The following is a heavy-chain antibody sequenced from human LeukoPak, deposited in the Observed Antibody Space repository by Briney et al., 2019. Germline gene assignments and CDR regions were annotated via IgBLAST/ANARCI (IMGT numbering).Heavy chain of an antibody. Sequence: GGSLRLSCAASGFTLSNYSMNWVRQAPGKGLEWVSLISWDSGSTYYADSVKGRFTISRDNSKNSLYLQMNSLRTEDTALYYCAKDFIKGWLQFESALGFDYWGQGTLVTVSS. V-gene: IGHV3-43*01. J-gene: IGHJ4*02. CDR1: GFTLSNYS. CDR3: AKDFIKGWLQFESALGFDY. D-gene: IGHD5-24*01. CDR2: ISWDSGST.